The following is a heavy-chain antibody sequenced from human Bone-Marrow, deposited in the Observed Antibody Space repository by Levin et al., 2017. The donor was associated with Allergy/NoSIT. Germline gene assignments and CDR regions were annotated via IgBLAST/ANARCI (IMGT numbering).Heavy chain of an antibody. V-gene: IGHV4-34*01. CDR2: INHSGST. CDR3: ARGRGKQVAVAGHFDY. CDR1: GGSFSGYY. Sequence: SETLSLTCAVYGGSFSGYYWSWIRQPPGKGLEWIGEINHSGSTNYNPSPKSRVTISVDTSKNQFSLKLSSVTAADTAVYYCARGRGKQVAVAGHFDYWGQGTLVTVSS. J-gene: IGHJ4*02. D-gene: IGHD6-19*01.